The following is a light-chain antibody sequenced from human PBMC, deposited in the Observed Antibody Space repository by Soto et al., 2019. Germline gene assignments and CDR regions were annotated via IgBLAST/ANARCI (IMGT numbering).Light chain of an antibody. Sequence: EIVMTQSPGTLSVSPGERATLSCRASQSVSVNLAWYQQKPGQAPRLVIYGVSTRATGIPARFSGSESGTEFTLTISSLQSEDFAVYYCQQYNDWPFTFGPGTKVDIK. CDR2: GVS. J-gene: IGKJ3*01. V-gene: IGKV3-15*01. CDR3: QQYNDWPFT. CDR1: QSVSVN.